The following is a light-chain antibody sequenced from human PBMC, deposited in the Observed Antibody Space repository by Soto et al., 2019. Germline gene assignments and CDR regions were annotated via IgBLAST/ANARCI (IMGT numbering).Light chain of an antibody. J-gene: IGKJ1*01. V-gene: IGKV3-20*01. CDR1: QSVSSTY. CDR2: GVS. Sequence: EIVLTQSPGTLSLSPGERATLSCRASQSVSSTYLAWYQQKPGQAPRLLIYGVSSRAPGIPDRFSGSGSGTDFTLTISRLEPEDFAVYYCQQYGSSPQTFGQGTKVDIK. CDR3: QQYGSSPQT.